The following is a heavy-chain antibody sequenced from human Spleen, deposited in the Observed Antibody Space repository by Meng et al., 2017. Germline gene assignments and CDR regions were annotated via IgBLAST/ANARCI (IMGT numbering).Heavy chain of an antibody. V-gene: IGHV1-2*06. Sequence: ASVKVSCKASGYTFSDHFMYWVRQAPGQGLEWMGRINPNTGDTKSAQKFQGRVTMTRDTSISTAYMELSRLRSDDTAIYYCARSDDGYSGYSTYYYGMDVWGHGTLVTVSS. D-gene: IGHD5-12*01. J-gene: IGHJ6*02. CDR1: GYTFSDHF. CDR2: INPNTGDT. CDR3: ARSDDGYSGYSTYYYGMDV.